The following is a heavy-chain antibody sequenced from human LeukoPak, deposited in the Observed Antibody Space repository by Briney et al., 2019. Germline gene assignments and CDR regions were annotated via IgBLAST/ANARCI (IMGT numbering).Heavy chain of an antibody. V-gene: IGHV3-23*01. CDR2: ISGSGGST. J-gene: IGHJ6*02. CDR1: GFTFSSYS. CDR3: AKGLVPAAGKNYYYGMDV. Sequence: GGSLRLSCAASGFTFSSYSMTWVRQAPGKGLEWVSAISGSGGSTYYADSVKGRFTISRDNSKNTLYLQMNSLRAEDTAVYYCAKGLVPAAGKNYYYGMDVWGQGTTVTVSS. D-gene: IGHD2-2*01.